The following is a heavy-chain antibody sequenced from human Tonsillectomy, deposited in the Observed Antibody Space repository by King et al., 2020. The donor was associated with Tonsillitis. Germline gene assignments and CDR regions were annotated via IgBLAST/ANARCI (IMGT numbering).Heavy chain of an antibody. CDR3: AREPTYYYDSSGYPVLSD. J-gene: IGHJ4*02. Sequence: VQLVETGAEVKKPGASVKVSCKASGYTFTSYGISWVRQAPGQGLEWMGWISAYNGNTNYAQKLQGRVTMTTDTSTSTAYMELRSLRSDDTAVYYCAREPTYYYDSSGYPVLSDWGQGTLVTVSS. CDR1: GYTFTSYG. D-gene: IGHD3-22*01. CDR2: ISAYNGNT. V-gene: IGHV1-18*04.